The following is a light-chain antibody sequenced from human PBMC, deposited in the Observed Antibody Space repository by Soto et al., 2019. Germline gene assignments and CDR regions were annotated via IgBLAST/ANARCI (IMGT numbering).Light chain of an antibody. CDR3: QSFDNSLSDYYV. J-gene: IGLJ1*01. CDR1: SSNIASYD. CDR2: ENT. V-gene: IGLV1-40*01. Sequence: QSVLTQPPSVSGSPGQRVTISFTGTSSNIASYDVHWYQQLPGTAPKLLIYENTNRPSGVPDRFSGSKSGTLASLAITGLQAVDWADYYCQSFDNSLSDYYVFGTGTKLTVL.